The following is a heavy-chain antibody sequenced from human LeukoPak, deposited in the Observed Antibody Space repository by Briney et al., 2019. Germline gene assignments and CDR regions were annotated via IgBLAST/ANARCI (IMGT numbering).Heavy chain of an antibody. CDR2: ISGSGGST. CDR1: GFSFTSYE. D-gene: IGHD3-10*01. CDR3: AKAWFPFRGTPPNPYGMDV. V-gene: IGHV3-23*01. J-gene: IGHJ6*02. Sequence: QPGGSLRLSCAASGFSFTSYEMNWVRQAPGKGLEWVSAISGSGGSTYYADSVKGRFTISRDNSKNTLYLQMNSLRAEDTAVYYCAKAWFPFRGTPPNPYGMDVWGQGTTVTVSS.